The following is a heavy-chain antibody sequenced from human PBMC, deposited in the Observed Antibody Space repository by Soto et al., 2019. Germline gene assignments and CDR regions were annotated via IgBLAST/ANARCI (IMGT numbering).Heavy chain of an antibody. CDR3: ARGHDYVWGSYRFYYYYGMDV. CDR1: GGSISSSSYY. Sequence: SETLSLTCTVSGGSISSSSYYWGWIRQPPGKGLEWIGSIYYSGSTYYNPSLKSRVTISVDTSKNQFSLKLSSVTAADTAVYYCARGHDYVWGSYRFYYYYGMDVWGQGTTVT. CDR2: IYYSGST. V-gene: IGHV4-39*01. J-gene: IGHJ6*02. D-gene: IGHD3-16*02.